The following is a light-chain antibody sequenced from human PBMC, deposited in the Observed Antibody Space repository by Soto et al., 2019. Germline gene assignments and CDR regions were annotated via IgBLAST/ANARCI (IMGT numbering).Light chain of an antibody. J-gene: IGLJ2*01. CDR3: GSYKACNAMI. V-gene: IGLV2-14*01. Sequence: QSALTQPASVSGSPGQSITISCTGTSSDVGGYNYVSWYQQYPGKAPKLIFYEVSIRPSGVSNRFSASKTGKPASLTISGLQAEDEAPYYCGSYKACNAMIIGGRAKLRVL. CDR2: EVS. CDR1: SSDVGGYNY.